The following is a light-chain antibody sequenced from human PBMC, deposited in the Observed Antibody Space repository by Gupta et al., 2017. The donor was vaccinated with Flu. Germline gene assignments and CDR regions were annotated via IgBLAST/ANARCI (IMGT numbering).Light chain of an antibody. CDR2: WAS. V-gene: IGKV4-1*01. CDR1: QSLFFSPNNKIY. Sequence: DIVMTQSPDSLPVSLGGRATINCKSSQSLFFSPNNKIYLAWYQQKARQLPKLIIYWASTREYGVPDRFSGTGSGTDFTLTITNLQAEDVAVYYCQQYYHTPETFGPGTRLEIK. J-gene: IGKJ2*01. CDR3: QQYYHTPET.